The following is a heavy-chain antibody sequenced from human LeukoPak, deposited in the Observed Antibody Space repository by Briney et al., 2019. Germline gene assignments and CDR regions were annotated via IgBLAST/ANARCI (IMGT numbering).Heavy chain of an antibody. J-gene: IGHJ6*02. CDR3: VRHAATRHNYGMDV. D-gene: IGHD6-13*01. Sequence: PSETLSLTCTVSGGSISYYYWSWIRQPPGKGLEWIGHIYHSGSTNYNPSFKSRVTISVDPSKNHFSLKLRSVTAADTAVYYCVRHAATRHNYGMDVWGQGTTVTVSS. CDR2: IYHSGST. CDR1: GGSISYYY. V-gene: IGHV4-59*08.